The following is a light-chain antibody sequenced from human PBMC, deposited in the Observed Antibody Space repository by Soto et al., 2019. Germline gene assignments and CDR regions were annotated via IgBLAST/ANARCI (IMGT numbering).Light chain of an antibody. CDR3: AAWDGSLNGWV. CDR1: SGSIASNY. CDR2: SNN. J-gene: IGLJ3*02. Sequence: LTQPHSVSESPGKTVTISCTGSSGSIASNYVQWYQQLPGTAPKLLIYSNNQRPSGVPDRFSGSKSGTSASLAISGLQSEDEADYYCAAWDGSLNGWVFGGGTKLTVL. V-gene: IGLV1-44*01.